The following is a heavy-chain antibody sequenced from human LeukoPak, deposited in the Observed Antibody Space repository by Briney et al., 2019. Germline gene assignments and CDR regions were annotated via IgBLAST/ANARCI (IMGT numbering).Heavy chain of an antibody. J-gene: IGHJ4*02. CDR3: ARDATKLGEFHYFDS. Sequence: ASVKVSCKASGYTFTNYVINWVRQAPGQGLEWMGWISAYNGNTIYAQKLQGRVTMTTDTSTTTAYMELRSLRFDDTAVYYCARDATKLGEFHYFDSWGQGTLVTVSS. V-gene: IGHV1-18*04. D-gene: IGHD3-10*01. CDR2: ISAYNGNT. CDR1: GYTFTNYV.